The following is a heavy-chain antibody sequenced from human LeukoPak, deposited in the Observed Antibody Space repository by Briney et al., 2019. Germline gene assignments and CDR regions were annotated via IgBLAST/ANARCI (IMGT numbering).Heavy chain of an antibody. D-gene: IGHD3-16*02. V-gene: IGHV4-39*07. CDR3: ARDRYGFAFHI. Sequence: SETLSLTCTVSGGSISSSGYYWGWIRQPPGKGLEWIGSIYYSGSTYYNPSLKSRVTISVDTSKNQFSLRLNSVTAADTAVYYCARDRYGFAFHIWGQGPMVTVSS. J-gene: IGHJ3*02. CDR1: GGSISSSGYY. CDR2: IYYSGST.